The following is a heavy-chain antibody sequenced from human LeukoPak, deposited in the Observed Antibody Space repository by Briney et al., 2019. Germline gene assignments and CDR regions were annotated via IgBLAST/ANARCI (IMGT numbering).Heavy chain of an antibody. CDR1: GFTFSRSI. CDR3: ASAITTAGPPPFFDY. Sequence: GGSLRLSCVDSGFTFSRSIIHWVRQAPGKGLEWVAGMSFDGSKYYGDSVKGRFTISRDNSKNTLYLQMDSLRAEDTAMYYCASAITTAGPPPFFDYWGLGTLVTVSS. V-gene: IGHV3-33*05. J-gene: IGHJ4*02. D-gene: IGHD6-13*01. CDR2: MSFDGSK.